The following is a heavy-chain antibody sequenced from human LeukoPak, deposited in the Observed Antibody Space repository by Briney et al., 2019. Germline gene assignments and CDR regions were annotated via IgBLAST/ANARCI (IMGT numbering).Heavy chain of an antibody. CDR3: ARGVYSGYENY. CDR1: GGSFSGYY. CDR2: INHSGST. Sequence: SETLSLTCAVYGGSFSGYYWSWIRQPPGKGLEWIGEINHSGSTNYNPSLKSRVTISVDTSKNQFSLKLSSVTAADTAVYYCARGVYSGYENYWGQGNPGHRLL. D-gene: IGHD5-12*01. J-gene: IGHJ4*02. V-gene: IGHV4-34*01.